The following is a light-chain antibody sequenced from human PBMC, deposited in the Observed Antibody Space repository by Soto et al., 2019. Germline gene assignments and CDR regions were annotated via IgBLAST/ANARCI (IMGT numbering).Light chain of an antibody. J-gene: IGLJ1*01. CDR2: LNS. V-gene: IGLV1-40*01. CDR1: SSNIGAGYD. Sequence: QSVLTQPPSVSGVPGRRVTISCTGSSSNIGAGYDVHWYQQLPGTAPKLLIYLNSNRPSGVPDRFSGSKSGTSASLAITGLQAEDEADYYCQSYDSSLRGSRVFGTGTKVTVL. CDR3: QSYDSSLRGSRV.